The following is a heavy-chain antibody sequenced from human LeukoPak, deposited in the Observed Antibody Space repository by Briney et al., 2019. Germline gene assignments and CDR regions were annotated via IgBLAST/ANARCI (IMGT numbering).Heavy chain of an antibody. CDR3: AKAYGYCTTTSCSHEEFDY. V-gene: IGHV3-30*18. D-gene: IGHD2-2*01. J-gene: IGHJ4*02. CDR1: EFTFSNYA. Sequence: GGSLRLSCAASEFTFSNYAMHWVRQAPGKGLECVAVISYDGSNKYYADSVKGRFAISRDNSKNTLYLQMNSLRAEDTAVYHCAKAYGYCTTTSCSHEEFDYWGQGTLVTVSS. CDR2: ISYDGSNK.